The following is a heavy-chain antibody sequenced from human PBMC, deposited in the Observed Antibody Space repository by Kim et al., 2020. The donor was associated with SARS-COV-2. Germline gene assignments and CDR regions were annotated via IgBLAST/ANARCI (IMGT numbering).Heavy chain of an antibody. Sequence: ADPVKGRFTITRENSKKTLYLQMNSLEAEDTAVYYCASSRGPRSQFDYWVQGTLVTVSS. J-gene: IGHJ4*02. CDR3: ASSRGPRSQFDY. V-gene: IGHV3-23*01.